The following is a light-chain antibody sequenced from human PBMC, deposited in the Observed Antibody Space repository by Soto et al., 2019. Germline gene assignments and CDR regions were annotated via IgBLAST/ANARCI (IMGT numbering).Light chain of an antibody. Sequence: DIQMTQSPSILSASVGDRVTITCRASQSIRSWLAWYQQKPGKAPKLLIYDASSLESGVPSRFSGRRSGTAYTLTIVGLQPEDFATYYCQQYESYSPLTFGGGTKVEIK. CDR1: QSIRSW. CDR3: QQYESYSPLT. J-gene: IGKJ4*01. V-gene: IGKV1-5*01. CDR2: DAS.